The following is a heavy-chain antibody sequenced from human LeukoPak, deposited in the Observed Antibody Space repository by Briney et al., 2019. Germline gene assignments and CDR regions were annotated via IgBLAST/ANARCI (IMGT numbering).Heavy chain of an antibody. J-gene: IGHJ6*03. CDR3: ARRFWSGYSPPPYYYYMDV. D-gene: IGHD3-3*01. Sequence: SETLSLTCTVSGGSISSSSYYWGWIRQPPGKGLEWIGSIYYSGSTYYNPSLKSRVTISVDTSKNQFSLKLSSVTAADTAVYYCARRFWSGYSPPPYYYYMDVWGKGTTVTVSS. CDR2: IYYSGST. V-gene: IGHV4-39*01. CDR1: GGSISSSSYY.